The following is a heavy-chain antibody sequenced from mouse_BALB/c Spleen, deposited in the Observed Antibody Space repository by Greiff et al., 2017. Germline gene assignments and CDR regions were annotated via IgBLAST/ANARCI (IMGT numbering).Heavy chain of an antibody. CDR1: GYTFTSYY. V-gene: IGHV1S56*01. CDR3: AREGYYYDYDDAMDY. J-gene: IGHJ4*01. CDR2: IYPGNVNT. Sequence: QVQLQQSGPELVKPGASVRISCKASGYTFTSYYIHWVKQRPGQGLEWIGWIYPGNVNTKYNEKFKGKATLTADKSSSTAYMQLSSLTSEDSAVYFCAREGYYYDYDDAMDYWGQGTSVTVSS. D-gene: IGHD2-4*01.